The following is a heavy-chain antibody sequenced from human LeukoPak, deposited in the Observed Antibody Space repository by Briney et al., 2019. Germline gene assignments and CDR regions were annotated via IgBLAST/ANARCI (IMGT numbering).Heavy chain of an antibody. CDR2: INHSGST. CDR1: GGSFSGYY. CDR3: AKGQYQPRFDP. Sequence: SETLSLTCAVYGGSFSGYYWSWIRQSSGKGLEWIGEINHSGSTNYNPSLTSRVTISVDTSKNQFSLKLTSVTAADTAVYCAKGQYQPRFDPWGQGTLVTVSS. V-gene: IGHV4-34*01. J-gene: IGHJ5*02. D-gene: IGHD2-2*01.